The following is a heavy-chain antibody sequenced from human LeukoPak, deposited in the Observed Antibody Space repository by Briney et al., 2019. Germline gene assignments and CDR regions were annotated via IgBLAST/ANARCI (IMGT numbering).Heavy chain of an antibody. Sequence: PSETLSLTCTVSGGSISTYYWSWIRQPPGKGLEWIGDIHYSGSTNYNPSLKSRVTISVDTSKNQFSLKLNSVTAADTAVYYCARFYDRSGPHFDYWGQGTLVTVSS. CDR1: GGSISTYY. D-gene: IGHD3-22*01. CDR2: IHYSGST. V-gene: IGHV4-59*01. J-gene: IGHJ4*02. CDR3: ARFYDRSGPHFDY.